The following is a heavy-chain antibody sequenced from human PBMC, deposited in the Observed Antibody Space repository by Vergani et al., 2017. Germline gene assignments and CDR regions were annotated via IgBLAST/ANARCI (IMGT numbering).Heavy chain of an antibody. CDR1: GYSISSGYY. J-gene: IGHJ4*02. CDR2: IYHSGST. Sequence: QVQLHESGPGLVKPSETLSLTCAVSGYSISSGYYWGWIRQPPGKGLEWIGSIYHSGSTYYNPSLKSRVTISVDTSKNQFSLKLSSVTAADTAVYYCARRTLDGPDYWGQGTLVTVSS. V-gene: IGHV4-38-2*01. CDR3: ARRTLDGPDY. D-gene: IGHD5-24*01.